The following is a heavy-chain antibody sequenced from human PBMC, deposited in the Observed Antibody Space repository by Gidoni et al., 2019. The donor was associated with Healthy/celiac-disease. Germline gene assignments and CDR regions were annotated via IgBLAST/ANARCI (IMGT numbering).Heavy chain of an antibody. CDR2: VDPEDGET. CDR3: ATLRYYYDSSGFDSGMDV. Sequence: EVQLVQSGAEVKKPGATVTLSCTVSGYTFTAYYMHWVQQAPGKGLEWMGLVDPEDGETIYAEKFQGRVTITADTSTDTAYMELSSLRSEDTAVYYCATLRYYYDSSGFDSGMDVWGQGTTVTVSS. V-gene: IGHV1-69-2*01. CDR1: GYTFTAYY. D-gene: IGHD3-22*01. J-gene: IGHJ6*02.